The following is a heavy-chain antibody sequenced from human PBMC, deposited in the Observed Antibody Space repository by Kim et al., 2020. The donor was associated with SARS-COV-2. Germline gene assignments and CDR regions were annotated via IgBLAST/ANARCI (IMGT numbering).Heavy chain of an antibody. D-gene: IGHD1-26*01. CDR3: ARGPGSYHTGWSLYWFGP. J-gene: IGHJ5*02. Sequence: GGSLRLSCAASGFTFNNYAMNWVRQAPGMGLEWVSLISDGGETTSYADSVKGRFTISRDNSKNMLYLQMNSLRAEDTAVYYCARGPGSYHTGWSLYWFGP. V-gene: IGHV3-23*01. CDR2: ISDGGETT. CDR1: GFTFNNYA.